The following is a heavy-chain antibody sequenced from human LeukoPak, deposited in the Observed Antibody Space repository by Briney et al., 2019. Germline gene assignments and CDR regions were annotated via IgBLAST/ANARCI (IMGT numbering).Heavy chain of an antibody. CDR2: INPNSGGT. J-gene: IGHJ5*02. Sequence: ASVKVSCKASGYTFTGYYMHWVRQAPGQGLEWMGWINPNSGGTNYAQKFQGRVTMTRDTSISTAYMELSRLRSDDTAVYYCARGNGARYYSSSWYGSGWFDPWGQGTLVTVSS. D-gene: IGHD6-13*01. V-gene: IGHV1-2*02. CDR3: ARGNGARYYSSSWYGSGWFDP. CDR1: GYTFTGYY.